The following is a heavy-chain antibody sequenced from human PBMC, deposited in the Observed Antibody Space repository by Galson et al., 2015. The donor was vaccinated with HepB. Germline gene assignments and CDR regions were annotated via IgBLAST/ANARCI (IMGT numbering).Heavy chain of an antibody. J-gene: IGHJ3*02. V-gene: IGHV5-10-1*01. CDR3: ARAVTPGQPKDAFDI. D-gene: IGHD4-17*01. CDR2: IDPSDSYT. Sequence: QSGAEVKKPGESLRISCKGSGYSFTSYWISWVRQMPGKGLEWMGRIDPSDSYTNYSPSFQGHVTISADKSISTAYLQWSSLKASDTAMYYCARAVTPGQPKDAFDIWGQGTMVTVSS. CDR1: GYSFTSYW.